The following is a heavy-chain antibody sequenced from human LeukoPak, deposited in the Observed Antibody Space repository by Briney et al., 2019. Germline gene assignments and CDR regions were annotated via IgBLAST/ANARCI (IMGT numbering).Heavy chain of an antibody. Sequence: GESLKISCKGSGYSFTSYWIGWVRQMPGKGLEWMGIIYPGDSDTRYSPPFQGQVTISADKSISTAYLQWSSLKASDTAMYYCARRGLRFLEWFPFDYWGQGTLVTVSS. CDR3: ARRGLRFLEWFPFDY. J-gene: IGHJ4*02. V-gene: IGHV5-51*01. CDR1: GYSFTSYW. CDR2: IYPGDSDT. D-gene: IGHD3-3*01.